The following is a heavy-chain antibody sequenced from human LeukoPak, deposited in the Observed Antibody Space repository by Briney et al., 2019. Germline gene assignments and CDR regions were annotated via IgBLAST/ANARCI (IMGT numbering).Heavy chain of an antibody. J-gene: IGHJ6*04. Sequence: PGGSLRLSCAASGFTFSSYGMHWVRQAPGKGLEWVAVISYDGSNKCYADSVKGRFTISRDNSKNTLYLQMNCLRAEDTAVYYCAKLGYCSSTSCYGWDMDVWGKGTTVTVSS. D-gene: IGHD2-2*01. CDR1: GFTFSSYG. V-gene: IGHV3-30*18. CDR2: ISYDGSNK. CDR3: AKLGYCSSTSCYGWDMDV.